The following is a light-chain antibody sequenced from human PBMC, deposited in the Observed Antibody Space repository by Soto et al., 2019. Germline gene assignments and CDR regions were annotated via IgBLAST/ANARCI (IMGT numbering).Light chain of an antibody. CDR1: TSDVGRYNY. CDR2: DVS. J-gene: IGLJ1*01. CDR3: NSYTSSSTHV. Sequence: QSVLTQPASVSGSPGQSITISCTGTTSDVGRYNYVSWYQQHPGKAPKLIIYDVSNRPSGVSNRFSGSKSGNTASLTISGLQAEDEADYYCNSYTSSSTHVFGTGTKLTVL. V-gene: IGLV2-14*01.